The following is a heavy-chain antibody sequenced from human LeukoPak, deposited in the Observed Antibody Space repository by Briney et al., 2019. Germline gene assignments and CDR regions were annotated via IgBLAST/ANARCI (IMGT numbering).Heavy chain of an antibody. CDR1: GFTFSTYW. J-gene: IGHJ3*02. CDR2: IKGDGSEK. V-gene: IGHV3-7*01. D-gene: IGHD3-22*01. Sequence: GGSLRLSCAASGFTFSTYWMTWVRQAPGKGLEWVGNIKGDGSEKYYADSVKGRFIISRDNAKNSLFLQMNSLRAEDTAVYYCARGPDYYDSMLGDAFDIWGQGTMVTVSS. CDR3: ARGPDYYDSMLGDAFDI.